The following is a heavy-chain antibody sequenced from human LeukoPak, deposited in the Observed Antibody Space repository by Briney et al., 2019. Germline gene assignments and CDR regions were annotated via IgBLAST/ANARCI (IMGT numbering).Heavy chain of an antibody. CDR2: MSGSGGT. CDR1: GHSFSDYA. J-gene: IGHJ5*02. CDR3: AKGCHCYSGLSSWFDP. V-gene: IGHV3-23*01. D-gene: IGHD2-15*01. Sequence: GGSLRLSCAASGHSFSDYAWGWLRQAPGKGLEWVSGMSGSGGTYYADSVRGRFTISRDISKDTLHLQMDSLRADDTAVYYCAKGCHCYSGLSSWFDPWGQGTLVIVSS.